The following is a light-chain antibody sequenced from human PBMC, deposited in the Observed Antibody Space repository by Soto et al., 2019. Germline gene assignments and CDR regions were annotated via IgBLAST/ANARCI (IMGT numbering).Light chain of an antibody. V-gene: IGKV1-39*01. J-gene: IGKJ4*01. CDR1: PRIRTF. CDR2: SAS. Sequence: DIQMTQSPSSLSAFVGDSVTITCHASPRIRTFLNWYHQKPGKAPKLLIYSASYLQSGVPSNFSGSGSGTDFTLSIVTLQPEDFGTYFCQQSYRLPRTFGGGTKVEI. CDR3: QQSYRLPRT.